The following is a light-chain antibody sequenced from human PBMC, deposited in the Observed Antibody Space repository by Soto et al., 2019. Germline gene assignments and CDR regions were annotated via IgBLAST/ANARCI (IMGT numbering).Light chain of an antibody. J-gene: IGLJ1*01. Sequence: QSERTKPASVNGSARQSSPIFCNGTSSDVGGYNYVSWYQQHPGKAPKLMIYDVSNRPSGVSNRFSGSKSGNTASLTITGLQAEDEADYYCSSYTSSSTYVFGTGTKVTVL. CDR2: DVS. V-gene: IGLV2-14*01. CDR3: SSYTSSSTYV. CDR1: SSDVGGYNY.